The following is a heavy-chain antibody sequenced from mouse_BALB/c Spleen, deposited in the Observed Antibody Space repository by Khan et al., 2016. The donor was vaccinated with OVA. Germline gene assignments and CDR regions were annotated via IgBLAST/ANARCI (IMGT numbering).Heavy chain of an antibody. V-gene: IGHV3-2*02. CDR2: ISYSGTT. CDR3: ARGNYYGYAMDY. D-gene: IGHD1-1*01. Sequence: EVQLVESGPGLVKPSQSLSLTCTVTGYSITSNYAWNWIRQFPGNKMEWMGYISYSGTTSYNPSLKSRSSITRDKSKNQFFRQLNSVTTEDTATYYFARGNYYGYAMDYWGQGTSVTVSS. CDR1: GYSITSNYA. J-gene: IGHJ4*01.